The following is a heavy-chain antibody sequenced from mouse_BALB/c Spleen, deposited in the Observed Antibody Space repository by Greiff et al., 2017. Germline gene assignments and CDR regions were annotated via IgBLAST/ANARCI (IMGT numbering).Heavy chain of an antibody. D-gene: IGHD2-14*01. V-gene: IGHV1-54*01. CDR2: INPGSGGT. CDR3: ARMRYDGYYYAMDY. CDR1: GYAFTNYL. J-gene: IGHJ4*01. Sequence: QVQLQQSGAELVRPGTSVKVSCKASGYAFTNYLIEWVKQRPGQGLEWIGVINPGSGGTNYNEKFKGKATLTADKSSSTAYMQLSSLTSDDSAVYFCARMRYDGYYYAMDYWGQGTSVTVSS.